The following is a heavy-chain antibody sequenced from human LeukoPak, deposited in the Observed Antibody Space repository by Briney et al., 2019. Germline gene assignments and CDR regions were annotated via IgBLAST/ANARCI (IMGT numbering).Heavy chain of an antibody. D-gene: IGHD1/OR15-1a*01. J-gene: IGHJ4*02. CDR2: FDPEDGET. CDR1: GYTLTELS. CDR3: ATEGWATGTTEYCFDY. V-gene: IGHV1-24*01. Sequence: ASVKVSCKVSGYTLTELSMHWVRQAPGKGLEWMGGFDPEDGETIYAQKFQGRVTMTEDTSTDTAYMELSSLRSEDTAVYYCATEGWATGTTEYCFDYWGQGTLVTVSS.